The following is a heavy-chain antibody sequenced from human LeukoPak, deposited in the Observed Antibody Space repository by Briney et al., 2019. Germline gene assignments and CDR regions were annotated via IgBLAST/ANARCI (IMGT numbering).Heavy chain of an antibody. CDR1: GFTFSSYA. CDR3: AGCSGGSCYSGYYFDY. Sequence: PGGSLRLSCAASGFTFSSYAMHWVRQAPGKGLEWVAVISYDGSNKYYADSVKGRFTISRDNSKNTLYLQMNSLRAEDTAVYYCAGCSGGSCYSGYYFDYWGQGTLVTVSS. CDR2: ISYDGSNK. J-gene: IGHJ4*02. D-gene: IGHD2-15*01. V-gene: IGHV3-30-3*01.